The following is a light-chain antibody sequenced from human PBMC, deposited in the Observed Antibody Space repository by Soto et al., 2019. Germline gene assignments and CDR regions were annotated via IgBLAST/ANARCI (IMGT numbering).Light chain of an antibody. V-gene: IGKV3-11*01. CDR2: DAS. CDR3: QQPTNWPLT. CDR1: QSVTTF. Sequence: EIVLTQSPVTLSLSPGERATLSCRASQSVTTFLAWYQQKPGQAPRLLIYDASKRATGIPARFSGSGSGTDLSLTISSLEPEDFEVYYCQQPTNWPLTFGGGTKVEIK. J-gene: IGKJ4*01.